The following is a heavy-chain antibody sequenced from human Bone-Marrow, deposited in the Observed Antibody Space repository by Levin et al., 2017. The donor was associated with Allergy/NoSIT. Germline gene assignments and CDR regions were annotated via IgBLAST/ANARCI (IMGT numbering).Heavy chain of an antibody. CDR3: VKDRLGELSGMDV. CDR2: ISWNSGTI. CDR1: GFTFADYA. D-gene: IGHD2-21*01. J-gene: IGHJ6*02. Sequence: SCDASGFTFADYAMHWVRQAPGKGLEWVSGISWNSGTIGYADSVKGRVTISRENHKKTLFLQMTTLRPEDTALYYCVKDRLGELSGMDVWGQGTTVTV. V-gene: IGHV3-9*01.